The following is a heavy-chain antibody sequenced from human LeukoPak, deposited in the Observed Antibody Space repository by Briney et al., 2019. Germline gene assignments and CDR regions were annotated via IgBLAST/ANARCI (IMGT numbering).Heavy chain of an antibody. D-gene: IGHD2-2*01. V-gene: IGHV4-30-2*01. CDR1: GGSISSGGYS. J-gene: IGHJ4*02. Sequence: SGTLSLTCAVSGGSISSGGYSWSWIRQPPGKGLEWMGYIYHSGSTYYNPSLKSRVTISVDRYKNPFSLKLSSVTAAETAVYYSARRYCSSTSCFAINYWGQGTLVTVSS. CDR2: IYHSGST. CDR3: ARRYCSSTSCFAINY.